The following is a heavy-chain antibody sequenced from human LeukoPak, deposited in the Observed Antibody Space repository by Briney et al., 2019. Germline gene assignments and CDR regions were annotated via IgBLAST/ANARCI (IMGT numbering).Heavy chain of an antibody. J-gene: IGHJ4*02. CDR2: IIPIFGTA. CDR1: GGTFSSYA. CDR3: ARVTRRWTTGEIFGRYLDY. D-gene: IGHD3-10*01. V-gene: IGHV1-69*06. Sequence: VASVKVSCKASGGTFSSYAISWVRQAPGQGLEWMGGIIPIFGTANYAQKFQGRVTITADTSTSTAYMALSSLRSEDTAVYYCARVTRRWTTGEIFGRYLDYWGPGTPVS.